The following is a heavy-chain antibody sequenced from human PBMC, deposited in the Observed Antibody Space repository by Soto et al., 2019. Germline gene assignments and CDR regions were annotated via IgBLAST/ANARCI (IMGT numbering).Heavy chain of an antibody. D-gene: IGHD6-6*01. V-gene: IGHV1-69*01. CDR2: IIPIFGTA. J-gene: IGHJ6*02. CDR1: GGTFSSYA. Sequence: QVQLVQSGAEVKKPGSSVKVSCKASGGTFSSYAISRVRQAPGQGLEWMGGIIPIFGTANYAQKFQGRVTITADESTSPAYMELSSLRSEDKAVYYCVVGYSSSAFFLGYYYYGMDVWGQGTTVTVSS. CDR3: VVGYSSSAFFLGYYYYGMDV.